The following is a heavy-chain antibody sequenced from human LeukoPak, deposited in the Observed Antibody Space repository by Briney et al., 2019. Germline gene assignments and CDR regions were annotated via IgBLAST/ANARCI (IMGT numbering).Heavy chain of an antibody. D-gene: IGHD3-16*01. Sequence: SETLSLTCTVSGGSISSSSYYWGWIRQPPGKGLEWIGSIYYSGSTYYNPSLKSRVTISVDTSKNQFSLKLSSVTAADTAVYYCARDSFGVGGAGNWFDPWGQGTLVTVSP. CDR1: GGSISSSSYY. CDR3: ARDSFGVGGAGNWFDP. CDR2: IYYSGST. J-gene: IGHJ5*02. V-gene: IGHV4-39*07.